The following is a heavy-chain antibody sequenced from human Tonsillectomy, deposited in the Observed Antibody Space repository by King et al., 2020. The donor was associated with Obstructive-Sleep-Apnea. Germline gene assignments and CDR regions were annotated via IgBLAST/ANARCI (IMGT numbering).Heavy chain of an antibody. J-gene: IGHJ4*02. CDR3: ASLEPVNSFDY. D-gene: IGHD1-14*01. Sequence: VQLVESGGGLEQPGGSLRLSCAASGFTFSSYAMSWVRQAPGKGLEWVSAISGSVGNTYYAESVKGRCTISRDNSKNTLYLHMNSPRAEYTALYYCASLEPVNSFDYWGRGTLVTVSS. CDR1: GFTFSSYA. V-gene: IGHV3-23*04. CDR2: ISGSVGNT.